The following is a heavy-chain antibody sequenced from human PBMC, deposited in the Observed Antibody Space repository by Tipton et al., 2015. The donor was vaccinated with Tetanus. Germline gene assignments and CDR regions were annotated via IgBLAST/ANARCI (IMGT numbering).Heavy chain of an antibody. J-gene: IGHJ4*02. CDR1: GYMFGSYG. Sequence: QVQLVQSGAEVKKPGASVKVSCKASGYMFGSYGFSWVRQSPGQGLEWLGWISSYNGETNYAQTVQGRVAMTSDTSTSTGHLELRNLTSDDTAVYYCARDQTGWGEGVEYWGQGTLVTVSS. D-gene: IGHD3-16*01. CDR3: ARDQTGWGEGVEY. CDR2: ISSYNGET. V-gene: IGHV1-18*01.